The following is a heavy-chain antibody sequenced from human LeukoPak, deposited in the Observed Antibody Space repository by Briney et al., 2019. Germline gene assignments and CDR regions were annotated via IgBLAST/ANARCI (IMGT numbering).Heavy chain of an antibody. CDR3: ARHKQTGYYPAGFDP. J-gene: IGHJ5*02. V-gene: IGHV4-59*08. Sequence: PSETLSLTCTASGGSISSYYWSWIRQPPGKGLEWIGYIYYSGSTNYNPSLKSRVTISVDTSKNQFSLKLSSVTAADTAVYYCARHKQTGYYPAGFDPWGQGTLVTVSS. D-gene: IGHD2-8*01. CDR2: IYYSGST. CDR1: GGSISSYY.